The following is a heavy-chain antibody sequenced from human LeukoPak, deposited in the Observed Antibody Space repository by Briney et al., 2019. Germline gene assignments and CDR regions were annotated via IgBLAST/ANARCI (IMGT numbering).Heavy chain of an antibody. Sequence: PGGSLRLSCAASGFTFKTAWMSWVRQAPGKGLEWVSTISGSGAGTYYADSVKGRFTISRDNSKNTLYLQMNSLRAEDTAVYYCAEAAGGSSDYWGQGTLVTVSS. D-gene: IGHD3-16*01. CDR3: AEAAGGSSDY. CDR2: ISGSGAGT. J-gene: IGHJ4*02. CDR1: GFTFKTAW. V-gene: IGHV3-23*01.